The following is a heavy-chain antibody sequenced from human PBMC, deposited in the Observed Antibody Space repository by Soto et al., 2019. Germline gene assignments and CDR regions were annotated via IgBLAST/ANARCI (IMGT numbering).Heavy chain of an antibody. J-gene: IGHJ6*02. V-gene: IGHV4-4*02. CDR3: AKLRADAYNRHYYYGMDV. D-gene: IGHD1-1*01. CDR2: IYHSGST. CDR1: RGSISSSNW. Sequence: SQTLSLTCALSRGSISSSNWGSWVRHPPGKGLEWSGGIYHSGSTNYNPPLKSRVTISVDKSKNQFSLKLTSVTAADTAVYYCAKLRADAYNRHYYYGMDVWGQGTTVTVSS.